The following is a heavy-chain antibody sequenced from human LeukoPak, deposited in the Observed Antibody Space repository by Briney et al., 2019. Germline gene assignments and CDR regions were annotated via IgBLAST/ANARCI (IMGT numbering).Heavy chain of an antibody. CDR2: INPNSGGT. D-gene: IGHD2-15*01. CDR1: GYTFTGYY. V-gene: IGHV1-2*02. Sequence: ASVKVSCKASGYTFTGYYMHWVRQAPGQGLEWMGWINPNSGGTNYAQKFQGRVTMTRDTSISTAYMELSRLRSDDTAVYYCARDGEEVVVVVAATEGGAFDIWGQGTMVTVSS. CDR3: ARDGEEVVVVVAATEGGAFDI. J-gene: IGHJ3*02.